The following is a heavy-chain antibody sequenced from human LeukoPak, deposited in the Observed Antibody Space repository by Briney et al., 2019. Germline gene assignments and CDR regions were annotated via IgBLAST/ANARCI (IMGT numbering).Heavy chain of an antibody. J-gene: IGHJ4*02. Sequence: PGGSLRLSCAASGFTVSSNYMSWVRQAPGKGLEWMGIIYPGDSDTRYSPSFQGQVTISADKSISTAYLQWSSLKASDTAMYYCARGIKQLRTTPDYWGQGTLVTVSS. CDR2: IYPGDSDT. V-gene: IGHV5-51*01. CDR3: ARGIKQLRTTPDY. CDR1: GFTVSSNY. D-gene: IGHD6-6*01.